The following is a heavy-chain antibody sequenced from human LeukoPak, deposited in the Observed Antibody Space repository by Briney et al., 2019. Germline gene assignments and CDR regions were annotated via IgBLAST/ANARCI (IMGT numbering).Heavy chain of an antibody. J-gene: IGHJ6*03. CDR3: ARSPHLDYRVPYYYYMDV. D-gene: IGHD4-11*01. CDR1: GYTFTSYD. CDR2: INPNSGGT. Sequence: ASVKVSCKASGYTFTSYDINWVRQATGHGVEWLGWINPNSGGTNYAQKFQGRVTMTRDASISTAYMELSRLRSDDTAVYYCARSPHLDYRVPYYYYMDVWGKGTTVTVSS. V-gene: IGHV1-2*02.